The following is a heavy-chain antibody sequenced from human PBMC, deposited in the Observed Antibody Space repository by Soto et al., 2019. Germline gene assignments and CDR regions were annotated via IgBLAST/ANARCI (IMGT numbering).Heavy chain of an antibody. CDR2: MYNTGST. CDR3: ARDLWGYYGVDCYPLDV. V-gene: IGHV4-59*12. D-gene: IGHD2-21*02. CDR1: NGYTSTVS. J-gene: IGHJ6*02. Sequence: SSEPLSVNRTVTNGYTSTVSRIWSPQPPRKGLEWIGYMYNTGSTIYNPSLKSRVTISVDTSKNQFTLKLNSVTAADTAVYYCARDLWGYYGVDCYPLDVWGQGTTVTVS.